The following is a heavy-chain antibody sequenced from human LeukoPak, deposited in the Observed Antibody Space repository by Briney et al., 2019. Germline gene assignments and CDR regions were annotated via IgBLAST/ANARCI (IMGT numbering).Heavy chain of an antibody. CDR1: GFTFSSYA. D-gene: IGHD6-13*01. Sequence: PGRSLRLSCAASGFTFSSYAMSWVRQAPGRGLEWVSAISGSGGSTYYADSVKGRFTISRDNSKNTLYLQMNSLRAEDTAVYYCAKADKVGTRNDYYYYGMDVWGQGTTVTVSS. V-gene: IGHV3-23*01. CDR3: AKADKVGTRNDYYYYGMDV. J-gene: IGHJ6*02. CDR2: ISGSGGST.